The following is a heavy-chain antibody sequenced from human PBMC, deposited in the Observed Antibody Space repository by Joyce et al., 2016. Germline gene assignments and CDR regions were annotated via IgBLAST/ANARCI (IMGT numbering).Heavy chain of an antibody. CDR3: ARQGASRSAAFDV. V-gene: IGHV4-59*08. J-gene: IGHJ3*01. D-gene: IGHD3-3*01. Sequence: QVQLQESGPGLVKPSETLSLTCTVSGGSINSYYWSWIRQSPRKGLDWIGYIYYSDNTNYNPSLKSRVAISVDMSKKKFSLKLTSVTAADAAVYYCARQGASRSAAFDVWGQGTMVTVSS. CDR2: IYYSDNT. CDR1: GGSINSYY.